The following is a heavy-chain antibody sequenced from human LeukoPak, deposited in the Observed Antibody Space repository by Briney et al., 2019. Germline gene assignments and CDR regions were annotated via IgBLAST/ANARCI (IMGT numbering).Heavy chain of an antibody. CDR3: ARRGGSGRAFDY. CDR2: IYYTVST. Sequence: SETLSLTCSVSGASISGGTYYWGWFRQPPGKGLEWIGSIYYTVSTYDNPSLKSRVTISVDTSKNQFSLKLSSVTAADTAVYYCARRGGSGRAFDYWGQGTLVTVSS. J-gene: IGHJ4*02. D-gene: IGHD1-26*01. V-gene: IGHV4-39*01. CDR1: GASISGGTYY.